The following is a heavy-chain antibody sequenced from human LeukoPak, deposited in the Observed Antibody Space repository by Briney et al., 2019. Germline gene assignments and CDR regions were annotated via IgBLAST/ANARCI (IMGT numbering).Heavy chain of an antibody. V-gene: IGHV3-74*01. CDR2: INPDGGRI. J-gene: IGHJ4*02. D-gene: IGHD5-24*01. Sequence: GGSLRLSCAASGFTFSNYWMHWVRQAPGKGLVWVSRINPDGGRISYADSVQGRFTISRDNAKNTVYLQMNSLRAEDTAVYYCAKEGDVEMALYYFDYWGQGTLVSVSS. CDR1: GFTFSNYW. CDR3: AKEGDVEMALYYFDY.